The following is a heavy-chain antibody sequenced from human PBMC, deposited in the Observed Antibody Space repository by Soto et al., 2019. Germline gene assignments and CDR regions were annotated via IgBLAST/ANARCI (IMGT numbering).Heavy chain of an antibody. CDR1: GGTFSSYA. D-gene: IGHD2-15*01. J-gene: IGHJ4*02. Sequence: SVKVSCKASGGTFSSYAISWVRQAPGQGLEWMGGIIPIFGTANYAQKFQGRVTITADKSTSTAYMELSSLRSEDTAVYYCASILRGYCSGGSCSRVFDYWGQGTLVTSPQ. CDR2: IIPIFGTA. CDR3: ASILRGYCSGGSCSRVFDY. V-gene: IGHV1-69*06.